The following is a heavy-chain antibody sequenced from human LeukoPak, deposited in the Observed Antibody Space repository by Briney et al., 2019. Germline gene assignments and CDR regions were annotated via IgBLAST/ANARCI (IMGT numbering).Heavy chain of an antibody. CDR2: INPNSGGT. Sequence: ASVKVSCKASGYTFTGYYTHWVRQAPGQGLEWMGWINPNSGGTNYAQKFQGRVTMTRDTSISTAYMELSRLRSDDTAVYYCARTAAAGEDYYFDYWGQGTLVTVSS. CDR3: ARTAAAGEDYYFDY. D-gene: IGHD6-13*01. J-gene: IGHJ4*02. V-gene: IGHV1-2*02. CDR1: GYTFTGYY.